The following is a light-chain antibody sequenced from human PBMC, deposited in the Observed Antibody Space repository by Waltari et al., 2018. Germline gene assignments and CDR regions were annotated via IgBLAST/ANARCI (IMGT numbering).Light chain of an antibody. J-gene: IGKJ1*01. CDR1: QSILYSSNNKNY. V-gene: IGKV4-1*01. CDR3: QHYYETPWT. Sequence: DIVLTQSPDSLAVSLGERATINCRSSQSILYSSNNKNYLAWYQQKPGQPPRLLIFWASARDSGVPNRFSGSASWTDFTLTISSLQAEDVAVYYGQHYYETPWTFGQVTKVEV. CDR2: WAS.